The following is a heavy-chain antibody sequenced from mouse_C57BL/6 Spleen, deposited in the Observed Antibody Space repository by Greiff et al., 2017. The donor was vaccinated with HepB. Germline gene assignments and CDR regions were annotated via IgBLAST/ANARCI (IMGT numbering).Heavy chain of an antibody. CDR3: ARGSSWWYFDV. CDR2: INPNNGGT. D-gene: IGHD1-1*01. Sequence: EVQLQQSGPELVKPGASVKISCKASGYTFTDYYMNWVKQSHGKSLEWIGDINPNNGGTSYSQKFKGKATLTVDKSSSAAYMELRSLTSEDSAVYYCARGSSWWYFDVWGTGTTGTVSS. J-gene: IGHJ1*03. V-gene: IGHV1-26*01. CDR1: GYTFTDYY.